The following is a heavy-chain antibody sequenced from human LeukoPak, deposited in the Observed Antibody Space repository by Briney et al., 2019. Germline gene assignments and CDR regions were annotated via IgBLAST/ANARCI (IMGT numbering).Heavy chain of an antibody. V-gene: IGHV3-23*01. Sequence: GGSLRLSCEASGFTFNSYAMAWVRQAPGKGLEWVSSVFGSGETHYTDSVKGRFTISRDNSKNTLYLQMNSLRAEDTAVYYCAKTYYDFWSGEVNDYWGQGTLVTVSS. CDR3: AKTYYDFWSGEVNDY. J-gene: IGHJ4*02. CDR1: GFTFNSYA. CDR2: VFGSGET. D-gene: IGHD3-3*01.